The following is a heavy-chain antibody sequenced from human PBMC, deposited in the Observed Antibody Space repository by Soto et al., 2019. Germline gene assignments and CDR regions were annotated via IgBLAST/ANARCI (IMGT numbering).Heavy chain of an antibody. CDR2: IFYSGST. CDR3: ASTEDFFDY. V-gene: IGHV4-31*03. CDR1: GVSLTSGTYY. J-gene: IGHJ4*02. Sequence: TLSLTCSVPGVSLTSGTYYWSWIRQHPGKGLEWIGYIFYSGSTDYNPSLKSRVNISVDTSKNQFSLKLSSATAADTAVYYCASTEDFFDYWGQGTLVTVSS.